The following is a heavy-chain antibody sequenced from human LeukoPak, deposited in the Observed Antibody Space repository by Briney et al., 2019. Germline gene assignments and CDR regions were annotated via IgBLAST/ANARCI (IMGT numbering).Heavy chain of an antibody. CDR2: ISGSGGST. V-gene: IGHV3-23*01. Sequence: GGSLRLSCAASGFTFSSYAMSWVRQAPGKGLEWVSAISGSGGSTYYADSVKGRFTISRDNSKNTLYLQMNSLRAEDTAVYYCAKGGLATYYDILTGYSFFDYWGQGTLVTVSS. J-gene: IGHJ4*02. D-gene: IGHD3-9*01. CDR3: AKGGLATYYDILTGYSFFDY. CDR1: GFTFSSYA.